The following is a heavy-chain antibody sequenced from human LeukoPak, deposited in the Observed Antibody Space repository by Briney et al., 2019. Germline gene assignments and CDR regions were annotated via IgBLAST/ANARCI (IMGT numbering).Heavy chain of an antibody. D-gene: IGHD5-12*01. CDR2: IYYSGST. V-gene: IGHV4-39*07. CDR3: ARDLSSSWYDYRPLGWFDP. Sequence: SETLSLTCTVSGGSISSSSYYWGWIRQPPGKGLEWIGSIYYSGSTYYNPSLKSRVTISVDTSKNQFSLKLSSVTAADTAVYYCARDLSSSWYDYRPLGWFDPWGQGTLVTVSS. CDR1: GGSISSSSYY. J-gene: IGHJ5*02.